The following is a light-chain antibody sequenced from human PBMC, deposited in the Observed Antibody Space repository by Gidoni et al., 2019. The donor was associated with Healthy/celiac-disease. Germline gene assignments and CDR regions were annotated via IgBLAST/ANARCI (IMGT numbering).Light chain of an antibody. Sequence: DIQMTQSPSTLSASVGDRVTITCRASQSISTWLAWYQQKPGKAPKLLIYKASNLQSEVPSRFSASGSGTEFTLTISSLQPDDSATYYCQQYNSYSSRTFGQGTKVEIK. CDR2: KAS. J-gene: IGKJ1*01. CDR3: QQYNSYSSRT. CDR1: QSISTW. V-gene: IGKV1-5*03.